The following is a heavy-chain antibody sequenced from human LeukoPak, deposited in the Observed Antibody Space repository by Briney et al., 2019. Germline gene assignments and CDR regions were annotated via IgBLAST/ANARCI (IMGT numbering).Heavy chain of an antibody. CDR1: GFTVSSNY. J-gene: IGHJ6*03. CDR3: ARRGMNIVVVPATTYYYYYYMDV. D-gene: IGHD2-2*01. CDR2: IKQDGSEK. V-gene: IGHV3-7*01. Sequence: GGSLRLSCAASGFTVSSNYMSWVRQAPGKGLEWVANIKQDGSEKYYVDSVKGRFTISRDNAKNSLYLQMNSLRAEDTAVYYCARRGMNIVVVPATTYYYYYYMDVWGKGTTVTISS.